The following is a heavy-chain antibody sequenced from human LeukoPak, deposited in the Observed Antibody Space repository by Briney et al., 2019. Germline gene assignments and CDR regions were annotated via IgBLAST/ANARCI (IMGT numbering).Heavy chain of an antibody. D-gene: IGHD3-10*01. Sequence: RGSLRLSCAASGFTLSSYAMSWVRQAPGRGREWVSTISGSGDYTYYADSVKGRFTISRDNSKNTLYLQMNSLRAEDTAVYYCAKVTYGSGTYGAFDSWGQGTLVTVSS. V-gene: IGHV3-23*01. CDR1: GFTLSSYA. CDR3: AKVTYGSGTYGAFDS. J-gene: IGHJ4*02. CDR2: ISGSGDYT.